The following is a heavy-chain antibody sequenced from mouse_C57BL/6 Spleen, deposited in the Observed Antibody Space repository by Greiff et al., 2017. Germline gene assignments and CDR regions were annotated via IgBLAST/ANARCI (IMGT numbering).Heavy chain of an antibody. V-gene: IGHV5-16*01. CDR3: ARGLLYYFDY. Sequence: EVMLVESEGGLVQPGSSMKLSCTASGFTFSDYYMAWVRQVPEKGLEWVANINYDGSSTYYLDSLKSRFIISSDNAKNILYLQMSSLKSEDTATYYCARGLLYYFDYWGQGTTLTVSS. CDR1: GFTFSDYY. J-gene: IGHJ2*01. D-gene: IGHD1-1*02. CDR2: INYDGSST.